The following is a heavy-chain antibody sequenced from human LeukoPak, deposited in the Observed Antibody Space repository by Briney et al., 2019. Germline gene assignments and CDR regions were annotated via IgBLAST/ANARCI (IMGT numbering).Heavy chain of an antibody. CDR1: GGSISSGGYS. CDR2: IYHSGST. CDR3: ARGGPAGGWFDP. V-gene: IGHV4-30-2*01. Sequence: PSQTLSLTCAVSGGSISSGGYSWSWIRQPPGKGLEWIGYIYHSGSTYYSPSLKSRVTISVDRSKNQFSLKLSSVTAADTAVYYCARGGPAGGWFDPWGQGTLVTVSS. J-gene: IGHJ5*02.